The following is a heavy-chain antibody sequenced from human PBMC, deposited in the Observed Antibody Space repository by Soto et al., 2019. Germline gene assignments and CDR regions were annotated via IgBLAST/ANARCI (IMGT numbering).Heavy chain of an antibody. Sequence: SVQVSCKASGGTFSSYAISWVRQAPGQGIEWMGGIIPIFGTANYVLKFQGRVTITADESTSTAYMVLCSLSSEDTAVFFCARGVDASYYYDSSGYYVAFDIWGQGTMVTV. J-gene: IGHJ3*02. D-gene: IGHD3-22*01. CDR2: IIPIFGTA. CDR1: GGTFSSYA. V-gene: IGHV1-69*13. CDR3: ARGVDASYYYDSSGYYVAFDI.